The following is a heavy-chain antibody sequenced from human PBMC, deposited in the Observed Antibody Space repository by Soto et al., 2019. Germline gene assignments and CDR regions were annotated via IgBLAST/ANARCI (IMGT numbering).Heavy chain of an antibody. CDR1: GGSISSGDYY. J-gene: IGHJ4*02. Sequence: QVQLQESGPGLVKPSQTLSLTCTVSGGSISSGDYYWSWIRQPPGKGLEWIGYIYYSGSTYYNPSLQSRVTISVDTSKNQFSLKLSSVTAADTAVYYCASELLWFGRSFDYWGQGTLVTVSS. D-gene: IGHD3-10*01. CDR2: IYYSGST. V-gene: IGHV4-30-4*01. CDR3: ASELLWFGRSFDY.